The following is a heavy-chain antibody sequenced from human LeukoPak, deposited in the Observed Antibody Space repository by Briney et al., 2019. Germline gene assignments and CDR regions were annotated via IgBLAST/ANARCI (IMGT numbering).Heavy chain of an antibody. D-gene: IGHD6-6*01. CDR1: GFTFSDYY. V-gene: IGHV3-11*04. J-gene: IGHJ4*02. CDR2: ISSSGSTI. Sequence: GGSLRLPCAASGFTFSDYYMSWIRQAPGKGLEWVSYISSSGSTIYYADSVKGRFTISRDNAKNSLYMQMNSLRAEDTAVYYCAREAARRSLYYFDYWGQGTLVTVSS. CDR3: AREAARRSLYYFDY.